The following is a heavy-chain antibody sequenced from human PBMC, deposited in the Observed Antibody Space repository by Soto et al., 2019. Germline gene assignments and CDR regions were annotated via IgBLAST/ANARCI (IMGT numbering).Heavy chain of an antibody. CDR2: ISGSGGST. J-gene: IGHJ4*02. Sequence: PGGSLRLSCAASGFTFSSYAMNWVRQAPGRGLEWVSTISGSGGSTYYADSVKGRFTISRDNSKNTLYLQMNSLRAEDTAVYYCAKNIEMATIRPFDYWGQGTVVTVSS. V-gene: IGHV3-23*01. D-gene: IGHD5-12*01. CDR3: AKNIEMATIRPFDY. CDR1: GFTFSSYA.